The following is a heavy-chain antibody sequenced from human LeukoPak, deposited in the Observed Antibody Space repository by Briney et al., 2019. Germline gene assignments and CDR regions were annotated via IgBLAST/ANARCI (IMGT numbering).Heavy chain of an antibody. Sequence: SGGSLRLSCAASGFTFSDYCMSWIRQAPGKGLEWVSYISSSGGTIYYADSVKGRFTISRDNAKNSLYLQMNSLRAEDTAVYYCARDPYDFWSGLGTPDYWGQGTLVTVSS. D-gene: IGHD3-3*01. CDR2: ISSSGGTI. V-gene: IGHV3-11*01. CDR1: GFTFSDYC. J-gene: IGHJ4*02. CDR3: ARDPYDFWSGLGTPDY.